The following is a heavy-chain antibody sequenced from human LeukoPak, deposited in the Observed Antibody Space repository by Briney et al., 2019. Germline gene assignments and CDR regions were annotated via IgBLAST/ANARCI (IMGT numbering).Heavy chain of an antibody. CDR2: IIPIFGTA. V-gene: IGHV1-69*01. Sequence: ASVKVSCKASGGTFSSYAISWVRQAPGQGLEWMGGIIPIFGTANYAQKFQGRVTITADESTSTAYMELSSLRSEDTAVYYCARVPAAISPYYYYMDVWGKGTTVTVSS. D-gene: IGHD2-2*02. J-gene: IGHJ6*03. CDR3: ARVPAAISPYYYYMDV. CDR1: GGTFSSYA.